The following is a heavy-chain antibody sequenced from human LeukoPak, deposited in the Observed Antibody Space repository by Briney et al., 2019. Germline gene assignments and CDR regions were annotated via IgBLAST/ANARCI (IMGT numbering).Heavy chain of an antibody. D-gene: IGHD3-10*01. CDR2: IYYSGST. CDR3: ARDGAGPGAKRVYGFGESLIY. CDR1: GGSISSSSYY. V-gene: IGHV4-39*07. Sequence: SETLSLTCTVSGGSISSSSYYWGWIRQPPGKGLEWIGSIYYSGSTNYNPSLKSRVTIPVDTSKNQCSLKLSSVTAADTAVYYCARDGAGPGAKRVYGFGESLIYWGQGTLVTVSS. J-gene: IGHJ4*02.